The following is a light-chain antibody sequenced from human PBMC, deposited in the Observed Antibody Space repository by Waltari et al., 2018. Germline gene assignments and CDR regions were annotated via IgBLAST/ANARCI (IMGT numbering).Light chain of an antibody. J-gene: IGKJ5*01. CDR2: AAS. CDR1: KSISSY. Sequence: DIQMTQSPSSLSASVGDRVTITCRASKSISSYLNWYQQKPGKAPKLLIYAASSLQSGVPSRFSGSGSGTDFTLTISSLQPEDVAVYYCQQYYSTPITFGQGTRLEIK. V-gene: IGKV1-39*01. CDR3: QQYYSTPIT.